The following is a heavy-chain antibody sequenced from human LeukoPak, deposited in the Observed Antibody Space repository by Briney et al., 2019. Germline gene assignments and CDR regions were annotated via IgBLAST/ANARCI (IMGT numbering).Heavy chain of an antibody. CDR2: ISAIDGST. J-gene: IGHJ4*02. V-gene: IGHV3-23*01. CDR1: GFTFSNSA. CDR3: ARDRPYFDY. Sequence: GGSLRLSCAASGFTFSNSAMSWVRQAPGKGLEWVSAISAIDGSTYNADSVRGRFTISRDNSKSTLYLQMNSLRAEDTALYYCARDRPYFDYWGQGTLLTVS.